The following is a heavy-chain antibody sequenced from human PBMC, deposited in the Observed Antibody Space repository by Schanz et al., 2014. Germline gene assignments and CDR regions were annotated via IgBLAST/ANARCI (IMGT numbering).Heavy chain of an antibody. Sequence: VQLVESGGGVVQPGRSLRLSCAASGFTLSNSDMHWVRQGTGKGLEWVSTIGYLGDTYYPDSVKGRFTVSRDSGQNSLYRQMNSLRAGDTAVYYCARDRGYCSGGSYLTFDDWGQGTLVTVSS. CDR1: GFTLSNSD. CDR3: ARDRGYCSGGSYLTFDD. J-gene: IGHJ4*02. V-gene: IGHV3-13*01. CDR2: IGYLGDT. D-gene: IGHD2-15*01.